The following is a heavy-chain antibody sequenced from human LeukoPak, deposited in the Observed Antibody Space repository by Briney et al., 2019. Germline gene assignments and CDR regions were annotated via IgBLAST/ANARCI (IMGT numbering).Heavy chain of an antibody. Sequence: GGSLRLSCAASGFTFSSYWMHWVRQAPGKGLVWVSRINSDGSSTSYADSVKGRFTISRDNAKNTLYPQMNSLRAEDTAVYYCARDLVRVRGVILRFYYYGMGVWGQGTTVTVSS. V-gene: IGHV3-74*01. CDR2: INSDGSST. D-gene: IGHD3-10*01. J-gene: IGHJ6*02. CDR3: ARDLVRVRGVILRFYYYGMGV. CDR1: GFTFSSYW.